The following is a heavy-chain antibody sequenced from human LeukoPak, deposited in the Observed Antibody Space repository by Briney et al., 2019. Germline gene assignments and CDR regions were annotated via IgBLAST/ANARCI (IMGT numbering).Heavy chain of an antibody. J-gene: IGHJ6*04. V-gene: IGHV1-69*13. CDR3: SRDVPICSSTSCYDV. CDR2: IIPIFGTA. D-gene: IGHD2-2*01. Sequence: GASVKVSCKASGGTFSSYAISWVRQAPGQGLEWMGGIIPIFGTANYAQKFQGGVTITADESTSTAYMELSSLSSEDTAVYYCSRDVPICSSTSCYDVWGKGTTVTVSS. CDR1: GGTFSSYA.